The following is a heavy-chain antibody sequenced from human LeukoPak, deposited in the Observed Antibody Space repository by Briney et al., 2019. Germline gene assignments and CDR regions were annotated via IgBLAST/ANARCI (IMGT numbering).Heavy chain of an antibody. V-gene: IGHV1-3*01. D-gene: IGHD3-10*01. CDR1: GYAFTSYA. CDR3: ARGPTYYYGSGSPFDP. CDR2: INAGNGNT. J-gene: IGHJ5*02. Sequence: ASVKVSCKASGYAFTSYAMHWVRQAPGQRLEWMGWINAGNGNTKYSQKLQGRVTITRDTSASTAYMELSRLRSEDTAVYYCARGPTYYYGSGSPFDPWGQGTLVTVSS.